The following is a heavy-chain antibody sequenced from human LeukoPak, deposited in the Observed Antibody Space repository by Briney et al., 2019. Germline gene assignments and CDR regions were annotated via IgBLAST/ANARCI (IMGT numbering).Heavy chain of an antibody. CDR3: ARGGDIAVAGTMDFDY. J-gene: IGHJ4*02. CDR1: GYTFTSYG. D-gene: IGHD6-19*01. CDR2: ISAYNGNT. V-gene: IGHV1-18*01. Sequence: ASVKVSCKASGYTFTSYGISWVRQAPGQELEWMGWISAYNGNTNYAQKLQGRVTMTTDTSTSTAYMELRSLRSDDTAVYYCARGGDIAVAGTMDFDYWGQGTLVTVSS.